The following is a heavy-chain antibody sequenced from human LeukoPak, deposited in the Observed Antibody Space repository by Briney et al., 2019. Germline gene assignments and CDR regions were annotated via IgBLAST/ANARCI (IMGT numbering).Heavy chain of an antibody. CDR2: ISSSSSTI. V-gene: IGHV3-48*01. J-gene: IGHJ4*02. CDR3: ARPRYDFVWGSYDY. D-gene: IGHD3-16*01. Sequence: GGSLRLSCAASGFTFSSYIMNWVRQAPGKGLDWVSYISSSSSTIYYADSVKGRFTISRDNAKNSLYLQMNSLRAEDTAVYYCARPRYDFVWGSYDYWGQGTLVTVSS. CDR1: GFTFSSYI.